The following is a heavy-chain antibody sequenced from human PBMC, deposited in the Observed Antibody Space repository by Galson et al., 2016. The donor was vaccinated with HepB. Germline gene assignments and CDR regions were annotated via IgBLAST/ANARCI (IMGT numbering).Heavy chain of an antibody. CDR2: VSDSEDNT. CDR1: GFTFSNYP. D-gene: IGHD3-16*01. J-gene: IGHJ4*02. V-gene: IGHV3-23*01. Sequence: SLRLSCAASGFTFSNYPMTWVRQAPGKGLEWVSAVSDSEDNTFYADAVRGRFTISRDRLKNTLHLQMTSLRADDTAVYYCAKFYAPALHAFDHWGQGTLVTVSS. CDR3: AKFYAPALHAFDH.